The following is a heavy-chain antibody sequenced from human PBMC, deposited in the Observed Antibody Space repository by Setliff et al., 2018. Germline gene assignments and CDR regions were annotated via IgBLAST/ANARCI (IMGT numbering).Heavy chain of an antibody. CDR1: GYSFTSYW. CDR3: ARSLVGATSSVYFDY. CDR2: IYPRDSDT. V-gene: IGHV5-51*01. J-gene: IGHJ4*02. Sequence: PGESLKISCQGSGYSFTSYWIGWVRQMPGKGLEWMGIIYPRDSDTRYSPSFRGQVTISADKSISTAYLQWSSLKASDTAIYYCARSLVGATSSVYFDYWGQGALVTVSS. D-gene: IGHD1-26*01.